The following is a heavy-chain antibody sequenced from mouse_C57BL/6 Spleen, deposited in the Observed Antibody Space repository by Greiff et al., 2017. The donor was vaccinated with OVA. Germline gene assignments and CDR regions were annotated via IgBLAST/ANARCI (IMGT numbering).Heavy chain of an antibody. Sequence: EVQLQQSGAELVRPGASVKLSCTASGFNIKDDYMHWVKQRPEQGLEWIGWIDPENGDTEYASKFQGKATITADTSSNTAYLQLSSLTSEDTAVYYGTTRLYGSSFCDYWGQGTTLTVSS. CDR1: GFNIKDDY. CDR3: TTRLYGSSFCDY. V-gene: IGHV14-4*01. J-gene: IGHJ2*01. CDR2: IDPENGDT. D-gene: IGHD1-1*01.